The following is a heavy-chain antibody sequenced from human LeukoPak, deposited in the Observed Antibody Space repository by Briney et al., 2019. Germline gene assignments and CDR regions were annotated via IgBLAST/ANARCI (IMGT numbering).Heavy chain of an antibody. V-gene: IGHV3-43*02. CDR3: AKSTSYFGSGTYLDS. CDR2: ITGDGRST. J-gene: IGHJ4*02. D-gene: IGHD3-10*01. Sequence: GSLRLSCAASGFTFDDYAVLWVRQAPGKGLEWVSHITGDGRSTYYADSVKGRFTISRDNSKDSLYLQMTSLRTEDTAYYYCAKSTSYFGSGTYLDSWGQGTLVTVSS. CDR1: GFTFDDYA.